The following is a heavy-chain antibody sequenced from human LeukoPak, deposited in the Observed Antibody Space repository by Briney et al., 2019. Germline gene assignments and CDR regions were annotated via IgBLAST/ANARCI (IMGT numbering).Heavy chain of an antibody. D-gene: IGHD3-22*01. CDR3: ARDLENPYYYDSSGYPMAY. CDR2: ISSNGGST. V-gene: IGHV3-64D*06. J-gene: IGHJ4*02. CDR1: GFTFSSYA. Sequence: GGSLRLSCSASGFTFSSYAMHWVRQAPGKGLEYVSAISSNGGSTYYADSVKGRFTISRDNSKNTLYLQMSSLRAEDTAVYYCARDLENPYYYDSSGYPMAYWGQGTLVTVSS.